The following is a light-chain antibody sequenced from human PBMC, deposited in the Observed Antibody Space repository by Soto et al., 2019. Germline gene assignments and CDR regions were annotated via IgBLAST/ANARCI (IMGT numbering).Light chain of an antibody. V-gene: IGLV2-8*01. CDR2: EVN. J-gene: IGLJ2*01. CDR1: SSDVGAYNY. Sequence: QSALTQPPSASGSPGQFVTISCTGTSSDVGAYNYVSWYQQHPGKAPKLMIYEVNKRPSGVPARFSGSKSGNTASLTVSGLQSDDETYYYCASYAGNNKLVFGGGTKLTVL. CDR3: ASYAGNNKLV.